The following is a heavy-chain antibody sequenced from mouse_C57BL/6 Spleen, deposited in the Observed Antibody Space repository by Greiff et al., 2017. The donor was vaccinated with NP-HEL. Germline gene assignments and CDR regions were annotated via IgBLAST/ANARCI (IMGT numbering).Heavy chain of an antibody. Sequence: VQLQQPGAELVKPGASVKMSCKASGYTFTSYWITWVKQRPGQGLEWIGDIYPGSGSTNSNEKFKRKATLTVDTSSSTACMQLSIPSAEDSAVYYCARTNNTVVSYWCFDDWGKGTTVTVSS. J-gene: IGHJ1*03. CDR2: IYPGSGST. CDR3: ARTNNTVVSYWCFDD. CDR1: GYTFTSYW. V-gene: IGHV1-55*01. D-gene: IGHD1-1*01.